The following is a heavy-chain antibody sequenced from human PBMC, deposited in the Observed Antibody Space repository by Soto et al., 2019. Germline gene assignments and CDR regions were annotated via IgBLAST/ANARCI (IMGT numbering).Heavy chain of an antibody. Sequence: ASVKVSCKASGYTFTSYDINWVRQATGEGLEWMGWMNPNIGNTGYAQKFQGRVTMTRNTSISTAYMELSSLRSEDTAVYYCASGFQTDGNYYYYGRDVWGHGTPVIVS. V-gene: IGHV1-8*01. CDR2: MNPNIGNT. CDR3: ASGFQTDGNYYYYGRDV. D-gene: IGHD1-1*01. J-gene: IGHJ6*02. CDR1: GYTFTSYD.